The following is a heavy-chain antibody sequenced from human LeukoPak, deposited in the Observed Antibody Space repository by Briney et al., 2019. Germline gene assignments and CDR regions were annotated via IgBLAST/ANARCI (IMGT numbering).Heavy chain of an antibody. Sequence: ASVKVSCKASGGTFSSYAISWVRQAPGQGLEWMGGIIPIFGTANYAQKFQGRVTITADESTSTAYMELSSLRSEDTAVYYCARSMVYGDPNYYFDYWGQGTLVTVSS. CDR2: IIPIFGTA. CDR1: GGTFSSYA. J-gene: IGHJ4*02. CDR3: ARSMVYGDPNYYFDY. D-gene: IGHD4-17*01. V-gene: IGHV1-69*13.